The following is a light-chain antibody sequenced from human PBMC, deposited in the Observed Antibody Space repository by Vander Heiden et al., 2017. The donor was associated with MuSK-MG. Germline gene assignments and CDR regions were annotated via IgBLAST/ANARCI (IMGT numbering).Light chain of an antibody. CDR3: QQLNSYPT. J-gene: IGKJ4*01. CDR1: QGISSY. CDR2: AAS. V-gene: IGKV1-9*01. Sequence: DIQLTQSPSFLSESVGDRVTITCRASQGISSYLAWYQQKPGKAPKLLIYAASTLQSGVPSRFSGSGSGTEFTLTISSLQPEDFATYYCQQLNSYPTFGGGTKVEIK.